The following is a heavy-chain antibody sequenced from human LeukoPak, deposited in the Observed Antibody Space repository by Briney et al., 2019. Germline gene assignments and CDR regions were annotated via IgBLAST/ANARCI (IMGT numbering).Heavy chain of an antibody. Sequence: GGSLRLSCAASGFTFSSYSMNWVRQAPGKGLEWVSYISSSGSTIYCADSVKGRFTISRDNAKNSLYLQMNSLRAEDTAVYYCAELGITMIGGVWGKGTTVTISS. V-gene: IGHV3-48*04. D-gene: IGHD3-10*02. CDR3: AELGITMIGGV. CDR2: ISSSGSTI. CDR1: GFTFSSYS. J-gene: IGHJ6*04.